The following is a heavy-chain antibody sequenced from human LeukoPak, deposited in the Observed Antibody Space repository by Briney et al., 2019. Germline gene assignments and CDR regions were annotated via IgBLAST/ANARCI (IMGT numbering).Heavy chain of an antibody. J-gene: IGHJ2*01. CDR1: GDSISSTTYY. D-gene: IGHD6-13*01. Sequence: SETLSLTCTVSGDSISSTTYYWGWIRQPPGKGLEWIGSIYYSGNTYYNPSLRSRVTISVDTSKSQFSLRLSSVTAADTAVYYCARRLAAAGTEWYFDLWGRGTLVTVSS. V-gene: IGHV4-39*01. CDR2: IYYSGNT. CDR3: ARRLAAAGTEWYFDL.